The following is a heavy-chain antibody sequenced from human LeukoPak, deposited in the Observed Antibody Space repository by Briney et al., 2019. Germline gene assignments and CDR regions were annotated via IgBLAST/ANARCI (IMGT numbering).Heavy chain of an antibody. CDR1: GLTFSSYG. D-gene: IGHD3-22*01. CDR3: ARIRSASGYYYMDV. CDR2: ISGSGGST. J-gene: IGHJ6*03. Sequence: GGSLRLSCAASGLTFSSYGMSWVRQAPGKGLEWVSAISGSGGSTYYADSVKGRFTISRDNAKNSLYLQMNSLRAEDTAVYYCARIRSASGYYYMDVWGKGTTVTVSS. V-gene: IGHV3-23*01.